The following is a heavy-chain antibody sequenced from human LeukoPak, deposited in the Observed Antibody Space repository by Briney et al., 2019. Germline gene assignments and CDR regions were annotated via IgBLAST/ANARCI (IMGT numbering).Heavy chain of an antibody. CDR1: GFTFSSYT. D-gene: IGHD6-13*01. CDR2: ISSSSSTI. CDR3: ARVLGMNSSSWPSDY. Sequence: PGGSLRLSCAASGFTFSSYTMNWVRQAPGKGLEWVSYISSSSSTIYYADSVKGRFIISRDNAKNSLYLQMNSLGAEDTALYYCARVLGMNSSSWPSDYWGQGTLVTVSS. V-gene: IGHV3-48*04. J-gene: IGHJ4*02.